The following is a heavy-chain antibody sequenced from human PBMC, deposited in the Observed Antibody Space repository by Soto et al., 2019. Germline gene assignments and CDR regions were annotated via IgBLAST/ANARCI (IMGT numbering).Heavy chain of an antibody. Sequence: PSETLSLTCAVYGGSFSGYYWSWIRQPPGKGLEWIGEINHSGSTNYNPSLKSRVTISVDTSKNQFSLKLSSVTAADTAVYYCARGRGYCSSTSCHTYYYYYYMDVWGKGTTVTVSS. CDR1: GGSFSGYY. J-gene: IGHJ6*03. CDR3: ARGRGYCSSTSCHTYYYYYYMDV. CDR2: INHSGST. D-gene: IGHD2-2*02. V-gene: IGHV4-34*01.